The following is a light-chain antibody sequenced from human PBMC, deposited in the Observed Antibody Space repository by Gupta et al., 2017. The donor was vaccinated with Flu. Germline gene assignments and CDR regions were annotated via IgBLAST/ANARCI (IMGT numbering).Light chain of an antibody. CDR2: GAP. J-gene: IGKJ4*01. CDR3: QQYNACHSLT. Sequence: EIVMTQSPATLSVSPGERATLSCRASQSVSSNLAWYQQKPGQAPRLLIYGAPTRATGTPARFRGSGSGTEFTLTISSLQLEDFAVYYCQQYNACHSLTFGGGTKVEIK. V-gene: IGKV3-15*01. CDR1: QSVSSN.